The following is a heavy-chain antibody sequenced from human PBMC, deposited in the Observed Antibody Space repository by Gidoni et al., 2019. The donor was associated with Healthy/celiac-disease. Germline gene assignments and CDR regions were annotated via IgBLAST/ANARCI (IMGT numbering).Heavy chain of an antibody. CDR1: GGSFSGYY. D-gene: IGHD5-12*01. Sequence: QVQLQQWGAGLLKPSETLSLTCAVYGGSFSGYYWSWIRQPPGKGLEWIGEINHSGSTNYNPSLKSRVTISVDTSKNQFSLKLSSVTAADTAVYYCARGSSARGVATCFDIWGQGTMVTVSS. V-gene: IGHV4-34*01. CDR2: INHSGST. J-gene: IGHJ3*02. CDR3: ARGSSARGVATCFDI.